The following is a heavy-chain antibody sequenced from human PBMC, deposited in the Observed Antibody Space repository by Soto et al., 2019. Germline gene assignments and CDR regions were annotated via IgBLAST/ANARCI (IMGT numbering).Heavy chain of an antibody. D-gene: IGHD1-7*01. CDR3: ATVRGRNWNYIRTSYYYYGMDV. Sequence: PGGSLRLSCAASGFTFSNAWMNWVRQAPGKGLEWVGRIKSKTDGGTTDYAAPVKGRFTISRDDSKNTLYLQMNSLKTEDTAVYYCATVRGRNWNYIRTSYYYYGMDVWGQGTTVTVSS. CDR1: GFTFSNAW. CDR2: IKSKTDGGTT. J-gene: IGHJ6*02. V-gene: IGHV3-15*07.